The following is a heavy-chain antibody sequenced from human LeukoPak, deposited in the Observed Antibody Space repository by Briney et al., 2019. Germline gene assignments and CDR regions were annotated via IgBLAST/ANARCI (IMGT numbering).Heavy chain of an antibody. CDR3: ASTPQYSSLSEHNYYYGMDV. J-gene: IGHJ6*02. CDR1: GYSFTSYW. Sequence: TGESLKISCKGSGYSFTSYWISWVRQMPGKGLEWMGRIDPSDSYTNYSPSFQGHVTISADKSISTAYLQWSSLKASDTAMYYCASTPQYSSLSEHNYYYGMDVWGQGTTVTVSS. CDR2: IDPSDSYT. D-gene: IGHD6-6*01. V-gene: IGHV5-10-1*01.